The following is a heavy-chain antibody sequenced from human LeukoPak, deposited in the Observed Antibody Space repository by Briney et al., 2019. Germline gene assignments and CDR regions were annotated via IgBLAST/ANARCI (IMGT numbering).Heavy chain of an antibody. V-gene: IGHV1-2*02. J-gene: IGHJ4*02. CDR2: INPNSGGT. CDR3: AKGTGSGWQGPTYYFDY. Sequence: ASVKVSCKASGGTFSSYAISWVRQAPGQGLEWMGWINPNSGGTNYAQKFQGRVTMTRDTSISTAYMELSRLRSDDTAVYYRAKGTGSGWQGPTYYFDYWGQGTLVTVSS. CDR1: GGTFSSYA. D-gene: IGHD6-19*01.